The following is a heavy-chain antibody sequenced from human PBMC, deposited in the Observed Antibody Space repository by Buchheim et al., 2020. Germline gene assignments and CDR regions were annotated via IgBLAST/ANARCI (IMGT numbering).Heavy chain of an antibody. CDR3: ATYRLGFCSGDACHEMDV. D-gene: IGHD2-15*01. V-gene: IGHV3-7*01. Sequence: DVQLVESGGGLVQPGGSLRLSCAASGFRFSVYWMTWVRQAPGKGLEWLAKINKDGSEKNYVDSVKGRFSISRDNAENALYLQMNSLRAEDTAIYYCATYRLGFCSGDACHEMDVWGQGTT. J-gene: IGHJ6*02. CDR2: INKDGSEK. CDR1: GFRFSVYW.